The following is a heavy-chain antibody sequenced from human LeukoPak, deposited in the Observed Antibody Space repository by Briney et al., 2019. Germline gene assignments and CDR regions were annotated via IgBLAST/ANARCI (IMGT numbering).Heavy chain of an antibody. CDR3: ASARGTTVTVWFDP. CDR1: GFTFSSYW. CDR2: IKQDGSEK. V-gene: IGHV3-7*01. J-gene: IGHJ5*02. Sequence: PGGSLRLSCAASGFTFSSYWMSWVRQAPGKGLEWVANIKQDGSEKYYVDSVKGRFTISRDNAKNSLYLQMNSLRAEDTAVYYCASARGTTVTVWFDPWGQGTLVTVSS. D-gene: IGHD4-11*01.